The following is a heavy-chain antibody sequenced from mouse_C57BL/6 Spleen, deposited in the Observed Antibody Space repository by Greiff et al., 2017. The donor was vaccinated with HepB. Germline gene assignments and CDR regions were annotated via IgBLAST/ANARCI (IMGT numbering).Heavy chain of an antibody. CDR1: GFSLTSYG. CDR2: IWRGGST. J-gene: IGHJ4*01. V-gene: IGHV2-5*01. D-gene: IGHD2-4*01. Sequence: VMLVESGPGLVQPSQSLSITCTVSGFSLTSYGVHWVRQSPGKGLEWLGVIWRGGSTDYNAAFMSRLSITKDNSKSQVFFKMNSLQADDTAIYYCAKDGITHYYAMDYWGQGTSVTVSS. CDR3: AKDGITHYYAMDY.